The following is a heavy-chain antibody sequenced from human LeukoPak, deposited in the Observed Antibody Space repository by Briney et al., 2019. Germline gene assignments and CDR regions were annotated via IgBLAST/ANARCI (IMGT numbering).Heavy chain of an antibody. CDR1: GYTFTSYG. J-gene: IGHJ6*04. CDR2: IIPLLGTP. V-gene: IGHV1-69*10. D-gene: IGHD2-15*01. CDR3: ASATLRCSGGSCYEMDV. Sequence: GASVTVSCKASGYTFTSYGISWVRQAPGQGLEWMGGIIPLLGTPDYAQKFQDRLTITADKSTSTAYMELSSLRSEDTAVYYCASATLRCSGGSCYEMDVWGKGTTVTVSS.